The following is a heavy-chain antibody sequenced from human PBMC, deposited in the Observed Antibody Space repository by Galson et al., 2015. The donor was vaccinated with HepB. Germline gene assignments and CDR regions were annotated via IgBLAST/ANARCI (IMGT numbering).Heavy chain of an antibody. CDR3: ARGGYCSGGSCYPYYYYYYGMDV. Sequence: SVKVSCKASGYTYTSYAMHWVRQAPGQRLEWMGWINAGNGNTKYSQKFQGRVTITRDTSASTAYMELSSLRSEDTAVYYCARGGYCSGGSCYPYYYYYYGMDVWGQGTTVTVSS. J-gene: IGHJ6*02. CDR2: INAGNGNT. D-gene: IGHD2-15*01. V-gene: IGHV1-3*01. CDR1: GYTYTSYA.